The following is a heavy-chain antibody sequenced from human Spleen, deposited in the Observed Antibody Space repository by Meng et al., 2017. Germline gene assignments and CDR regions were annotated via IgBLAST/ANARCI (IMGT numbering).Heavy chain of an antibody. CDR1: GFTFSDHY. Sequence: GESLKISCAASGFTFSDHYMDWVRQAPGKGLEWIGRTRNKANSYTTEYAASVKSRFTISRDYSKNSLYLQMNSLKTEDTAVYYCARDLAPSADYGGNEGPIDYWGQGTLVTVSS. D-gene: IGHD4-23*01. CDR2: TRNKANSYTT. J-gene: IGHJ4*02. V-gene: IGHV3-72*01. CDR3: ARDLAPSADYGGNEGPIDY.